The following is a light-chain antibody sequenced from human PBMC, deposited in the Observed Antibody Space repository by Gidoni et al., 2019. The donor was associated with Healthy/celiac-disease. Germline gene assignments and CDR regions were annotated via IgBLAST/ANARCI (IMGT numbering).Light chain of an antibody. Sequence: IHLTQSPSSLSASVGDRVPITFQASQDISNYLNWYQPKPGKAPKLLLYDASNLETGVPSRFSGSGSGTDFTFTISSLQPADIATYYCQQYDNLPLTFGGGTKVEIK. J-gene: IGKJ4*01. CDR2: DAS. CDR3: QQYDNLPLT. CDR1: QDISNY. V-gene: IGKV1-33*01.